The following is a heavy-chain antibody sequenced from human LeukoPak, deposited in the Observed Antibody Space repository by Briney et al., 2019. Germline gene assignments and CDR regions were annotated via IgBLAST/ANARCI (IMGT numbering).Heavy chain of an antibody. CDR2: IKKDGSEK. V-gene: IGHV3-7*01. Sequence: GGSLRLSCAASGFTFSSYWMSWVRQAPGKGLEWVANIKKDGSEKYYVDSVKGRFTISRDNAKDSLYLQMNSLRAEDTAVYYCAREGLYGGNLYYFDYWGQGALVTVSS. CDR3: AREGLYGGNLYYFDY. J-gene: IGHJ4*02. CDR1: GFTFSSYW. D-gene: IGHD4-17*01.